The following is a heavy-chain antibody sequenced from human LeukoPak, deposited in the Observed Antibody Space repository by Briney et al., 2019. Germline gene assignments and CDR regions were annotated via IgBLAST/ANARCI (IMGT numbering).Heavy chain of an antibody. V-gene: IGHV3-64*01. CDR1: GFTFSSYA. CDR3: ARGTRGFDY. J-gene: IGHJ4*02. D-gene: IGHD3-10*01. Sequence: GGSLRLSCAASGFTFSSYAMHWVRQAPGKGLECVSAISSNGGSTYYANSVKGRFTISRDNSKNTLYLQMGSLRAEDMAVYYCARGTRGFDYWGQGTLVTVSS. CDR2: ISSNGGST.